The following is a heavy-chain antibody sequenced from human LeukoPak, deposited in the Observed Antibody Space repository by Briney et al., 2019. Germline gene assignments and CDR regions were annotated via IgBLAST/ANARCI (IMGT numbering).Heavy chain of an antibody. CDR1: GGSISSSYSYN. Sequence: ASETLSLTCTVSGGSISSSYSYNWGWIRRPPGKGLEWIAAIHYSGSTYYNPSLKSRVTISVDTSKNQFSLKLSSVTAADTAVYYCARGRGNPGVYYYGMDVWGQGTTVTVSS. CDR3: ARGRGNPGVYYYGMDV. J-gene: IGHJ6*02. V-gene: IGHV4-39*07. CDR2: IHYSGST. D-gene: IGHD4-23*01.